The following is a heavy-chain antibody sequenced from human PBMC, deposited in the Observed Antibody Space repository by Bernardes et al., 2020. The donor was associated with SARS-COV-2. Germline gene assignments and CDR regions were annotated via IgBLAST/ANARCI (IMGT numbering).Heavy chain of an antibody. CDR1: GFTFIDYA. V-gene: IGHV3-9*01. CDR2: ISGNSGRI. J-gene: IGHJ4*02. CDR3: AKEATQYSSGWSALGDAFDY. Sequence: GGSLRLSCAASGFTFIDYAWHWVRQAQGKGLEWASGISGNSGRIAYAASVKGRFTISRDNAKNSLYLQMNSLRAEDTALYYCAKEATQYSSGWSALGDAFDYWGQGTLVTVSS. D-gene: IGHD6-19*01.